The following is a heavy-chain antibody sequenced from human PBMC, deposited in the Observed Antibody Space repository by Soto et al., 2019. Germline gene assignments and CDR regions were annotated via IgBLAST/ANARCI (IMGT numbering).Heavy chain of an antibody. CDR3: ARGGAIAAAGPYYYYGMDV. J-gene: IGHJ6*02. CDR2: IYYSGST. CDR1: GGSISSYY. D-gene: IGHD6-13*01. V-gene: IGHV4-59*01. Sequence: SETLSLTCTVSGGSISSYYWSWIRQPPGKGLEWIGYIYYSGSTNYNPSLKSRVTISVDTSKNQFSLKLSSVTAADTAVYYCARGGAIAAAGPYYYYGMDVWGQGTTVTVS.